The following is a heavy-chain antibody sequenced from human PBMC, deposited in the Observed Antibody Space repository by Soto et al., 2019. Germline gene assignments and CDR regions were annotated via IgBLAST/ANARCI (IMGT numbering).Heavy chain of an antibody. J-gene: IGHJ6*02. D-gene: IGHD6-19*01. V-gene: IGHV1-3*01. CDR3: AVAVAGGGDYYYGMDV. CDR1: GYTFTSYA. CDR2: INAGNGNT. Sequence: GASVKVSCKASGYTFTSYAMHWVRQAPGQRLEWMGWINAGNGNTKYSQKFQGRVTITRDTSASTAYMELSSLRSEDTAVYYCAVAVAGGGDYYYGMDVWGQGTTVTVSS.